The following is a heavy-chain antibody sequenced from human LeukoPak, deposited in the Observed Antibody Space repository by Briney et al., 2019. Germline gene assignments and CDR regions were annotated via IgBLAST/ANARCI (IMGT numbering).Heavy chain of an antibody. V-gene: IGHV3-21*01. Sequence: GGTLRLSCAASGCTFTTYNMNWVRQAPGTGLEWVSSITSSSSNTFYADSQKRRFTISRDNTKNSLYLQINSMRADDTAVYYCAGDRYCRGGSCSPLGYFDYWGQGTLVTVSS. CDR3: AGDRYCRGGSCSPLGYFDY. CDR1: GCTFTTYN. J-gene: IGHJ4*02. CDR2: ITSSSSNT. D-gene: IGHD2-15*01.